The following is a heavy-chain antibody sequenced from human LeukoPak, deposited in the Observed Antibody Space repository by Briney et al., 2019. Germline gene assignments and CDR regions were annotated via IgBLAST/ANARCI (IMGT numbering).Heavy chain of an antibody. V-gene: IGHV1-2*02. CDR1: GYTFIGYY. CDR2: INPNSGGT. Sequence: ASVKVSCKASGYTFIGYYMHWVRQAPGQGLEWMGWINPNSGGTNYAQKFQGRVTMTRDTSISTAYMELSRLRSDDTAVYYCARDLIRGSSSWYVDYYYYGMDVWGQGTTVTVSS. CDR3: ARDLIRGSSSWYVDYYYYGMDV. D-gene: IGHD6-13*01. J-gene: IGHJ6*02.